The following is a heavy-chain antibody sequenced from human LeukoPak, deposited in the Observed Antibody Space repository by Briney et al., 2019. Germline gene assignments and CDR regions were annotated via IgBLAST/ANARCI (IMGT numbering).Heavy chain of an antibody. V-gene: IGHV6-1*01. Sequence: SQTLSLTCAISGDSVSSNSAASNWIRQSPSRGLEWLGRTFYRSKWYNDYAVSVKSRITINPDTSQNQFSLQLNSVTPEDTAVYYCARGHDDSHYYYMDVWGKGTTVTVSS. CDR3: ARGHDDSHYYYMDV. J-gene: IGHJ6*03. D-gene: IGHD1-1*01. CDR1: GDSVSSNSAA. CDR2: TFYRSKWYN.